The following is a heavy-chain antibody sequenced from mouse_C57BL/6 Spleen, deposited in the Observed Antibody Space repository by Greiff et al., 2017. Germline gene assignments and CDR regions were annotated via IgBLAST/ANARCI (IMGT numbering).Heavy chain of an antibody. CDR2: IDPSDSYT. CDR1: GYTFTSYW. V-gene: IGHV1-59*01. Sequence: QVQLQQPGAELVRPGTSVKLSCKASGYTFTSYWMHWVKQRPGQGLEWIGVIDPSDSYTNYNQKFKGKATLTVDTSSSTAYMQLSSLTSEDSAVYYCARNYYGSSPYFDDWGQGTTLTVSS. CDR3: ARNYYGSSPYFDD. D-gene: IGHD1-1*01. J-gene: IGHJ2*01.